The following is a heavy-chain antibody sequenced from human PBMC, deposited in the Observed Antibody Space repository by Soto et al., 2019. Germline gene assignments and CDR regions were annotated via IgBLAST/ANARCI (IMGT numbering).Heavy chain of an antibody. CDR2: IHHSGST. D-gene: IGHD5-12*01. CDR1: GASISSYY. V-gene: IGHV4-59*01. Sequence: PSETQSLTCPVSGASISSYYWSWIRQSPGKGLEWIAWIHHSGSTSYNPALRSRVTTSVDTSKNQFSLNLHSMTAADTAVYYCTRDRWLDYWGQGTLVTVSS. J-gene: IGHJ4*02. CDR3: TRDRWLDY.